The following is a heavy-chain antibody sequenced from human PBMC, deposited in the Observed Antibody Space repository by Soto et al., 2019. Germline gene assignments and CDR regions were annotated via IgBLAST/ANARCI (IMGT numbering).Heavy chain of an antibody. Sequence: EVQLLESGGGLVQPGGSLRLSCTASGFTFSSYAMNWVRQAPGKGLEWVSVISGSGGSTYYADSVKGRFTISRDNSKNKLYLQMNSVKAEETAVYYCATRTSGGYFDSWGQGTLVTVSS. D-gene: IGHD6-19*01. CDR1: GFTFSSYA. CDR3: ATRTSGGYFDS. CDR2: ISGSGGST. J-gene: IGHJ4*02. V-gene: IGHV3-23*01.